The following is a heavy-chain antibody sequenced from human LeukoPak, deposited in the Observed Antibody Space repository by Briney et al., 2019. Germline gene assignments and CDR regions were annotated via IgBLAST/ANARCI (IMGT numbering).Heavy chain of an antibody. V-gene: IGHV3-23*01. CDR2: ISDSGSST. CDR1: EVTFSSDA. Sequence: QSGGSLRLSCAASEVTFSSDAMSCVRQAPGKGLEWGSAISDSGSSTYYADSVKGRFTISRDNAKNSLYLQMNSLRAEDTAVYYCARDRGYYDSSGYTDYYYYYYMDVWGKGTTVTVSS. J-gene: IGHJ6*03. CDR3: ARDRGYYDSSGYTDYYYYYYMDV. D-gene: IGHD3-22*01.